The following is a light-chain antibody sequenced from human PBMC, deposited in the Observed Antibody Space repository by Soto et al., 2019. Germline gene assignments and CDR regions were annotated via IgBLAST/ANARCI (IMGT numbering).Light chain of an antibody. CDR3: SSYAASDNFVI. J-gene: IGLJ2*01. CDR1: DSDVGGYNF. V-gene: IGLV2-8*01. CDR2: EVY. Sequence: QSALTQPPSASGSPGQSVTIYCPGTDSDVGGYNFVSWYQQHPGRAPKLLIYEVYQRHSGVPDRFSGSKSGNTASLTVSGLQAEDEANYYCSSYAASDNFVIFGGGTKVTVL.